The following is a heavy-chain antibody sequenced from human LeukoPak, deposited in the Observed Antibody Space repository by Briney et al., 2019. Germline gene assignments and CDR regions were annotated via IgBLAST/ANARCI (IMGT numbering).Heavy chain of an antibody. CDR2: ISGSGGST. J-gene: IGHJ4*02. CDR1: GFAFSSYA. Sequence: GGSLRLSCAASGFAFSSYAMSWVRQPPGKGLEWVSAISGSGGSTYYADSVKGRFTISRDNSKNTLYLQMNSLRAEDTAVYYCAKGAVITMVRGVISAHFDYWGQGTLVTVSS. CDR3: AKGAVITMVRGVISAHFDY. D-gene: IGHD3-10*01. V-gene: IGHV3-23*01.